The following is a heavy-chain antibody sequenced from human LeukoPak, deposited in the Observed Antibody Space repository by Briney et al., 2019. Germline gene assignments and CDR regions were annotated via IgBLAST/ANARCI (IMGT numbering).Heavy chain of an antibody. D-gene: IGHD3-3*01. CDR3: ARALFWSGYYTSDYYYYMDV. CDR2: IYTSGST. Sequence: PSQTLSLTCTVSGGSISSGSYYWSWIRQPAGKGLEWIGRIYTSGSTNYNPSLKSRVTISVDTSKNQFSLKLSSVTAADTAVYYCARALFWSGYYTSDYYYYMDVWGKGTTVTVSS. V-gene: IGHV4-61*02. J-gene: IGHJ6*03. CDR1: GGSISSGSYY.